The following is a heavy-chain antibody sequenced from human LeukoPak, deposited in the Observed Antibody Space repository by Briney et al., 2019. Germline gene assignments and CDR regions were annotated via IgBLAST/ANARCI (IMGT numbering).Heavy chain of an antibody. CDR3: ARDSLSTVVLGLGYYGMDV. J-gene: IGHJ6*02. CDR1: GYTFTSYG. D-gene: IGHD4/OR15-4a*01. V-gene: IGHV1-18*01. Sequence: ASVKVSCKASGYTFTSYGISWVRQAPGQGLEWMGWISAYNGNTNYAQKLQGRVTMTTDTSTSTAYMELRSLRSDDTAVYYCARDSLSTVVLGLGYYGMDVWGQGTTVTVSS. CDR2: ISAYNGNT.